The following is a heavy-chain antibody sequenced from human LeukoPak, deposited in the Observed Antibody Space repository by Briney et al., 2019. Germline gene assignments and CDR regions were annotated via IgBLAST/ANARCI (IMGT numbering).Heavy chain of an antibody. CDR3: ARGGIAVADREGNFDY. CDR2: IYYSGST. J-gene: IGHJ4*02. CDR1: GGSISSYY. D-gene: IGHD6-19*01. V-gene: IGHV4-59*01. Sequence: SETLSLTCTVSGGSISSYYWSWIRQPPGKGLEWIGYIYYSGSTNYNPSLKSRVTITVDTSKNQFSLKLSSVTAADTAVYYCARGGIAVADREGNFDYWGQGTLVTVSS.